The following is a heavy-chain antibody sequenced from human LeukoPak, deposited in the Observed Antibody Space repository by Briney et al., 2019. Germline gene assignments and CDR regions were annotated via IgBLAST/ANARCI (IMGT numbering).Heavy chain of an antibody. D-gene: IGHD2-2*01. CDR3: AREVGYSSSYYGRFDP. V-gene: IGHV1-2*06. CDR2: VNPNNGVP. CDR1: GYTFTGYY. Sequence: ASVKVSCKASGYTFTGYYMHWVRQAPGQGLEWMGRVNPNNGVPNYAQKFQGRVTMTRDTAISTAYMELSSLRSYDTAVYFCAREVGYSSSYYGRFDPWGQGTLVIVSS. J-gene: IGHJ5*02.